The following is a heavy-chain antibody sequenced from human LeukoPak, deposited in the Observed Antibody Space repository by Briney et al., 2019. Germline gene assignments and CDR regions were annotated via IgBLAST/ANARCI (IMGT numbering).Heavy chain of an antibody. D-gene: IGHD3-22*01. CDR3: ARGEYYDSSGYYYPS. J-gene: IGHJ4*02. Sequence: SGTLSLTCTVSGYSISSGYYWGWIRQPPGKGLEWIGSIYHSGSTYYNPSLKSRVTISVDTSKNQFSLKLSSVTAADTAVYYCARGEYYDSSGYYYPSWGQGTLVTVSS. CDR1: GYSISSGYY. V-gene: IGHV4-38-2*02. CDR2: IYHSGST.